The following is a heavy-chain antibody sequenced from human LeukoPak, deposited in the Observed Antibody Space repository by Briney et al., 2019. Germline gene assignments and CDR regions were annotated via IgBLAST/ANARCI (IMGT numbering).Heavy chain of an antibody. J-gene: IGHJ5*02. Sequence: GGSLRLSCTVSGFTVSSNSMSWVRQAPGKGLEWVSFIFSSTHYSDSVKGRFTISRDNSKNTLYLQMNSLRAEDTAVYYCAKDRPYGTSWYGCSTPWGQGTLVTVSS. CDR3: AKDRPYGTSWYGCSTP. D-gene: IGHD6-13*01. V-gene: IGHV3-53*01. CDR1: GFTVSSNS. CDR2: IFSST.